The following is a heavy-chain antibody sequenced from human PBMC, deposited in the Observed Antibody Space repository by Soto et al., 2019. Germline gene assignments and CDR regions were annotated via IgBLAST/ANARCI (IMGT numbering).Heavy chain of an antibody. CDR1: GASISNTNW. J-gene: IGHJ4*02. Sequence: QVQLQESGPGLVEPSGTLSLTCAVSGASISNTNWWSWVRQPPGKGLEWIGVIYHSGTTNCDPSLKSRVPISVYKSKNQLSLKLSSVTAADPAVYYCAIPGAGELDYWGQGTLVTVSS. D-gene: IGHD6-13*01. V-gene: IGHV4-4*02. CDR3: AIPGAGELDY. CDR2: IYHSGTT.